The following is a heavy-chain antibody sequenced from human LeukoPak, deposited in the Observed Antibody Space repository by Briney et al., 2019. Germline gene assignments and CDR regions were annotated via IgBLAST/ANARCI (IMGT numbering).Heavy chain of an antibody. CDR1: GGSFSSYY. J-gene: IGHJ4*02. D-gene: IGHD3-22*01. V-gene: IGHV4-34*01. CDR3: ARTYSSGYYYDY. CDR2: INHSGST. Sequence: SESLSLTCAVYGGSFSSYYWSWIRQPPGKGLEWVGEINHSGSTNYNPSLKSRVTISVDTSKNQFSLKLSSVTAADTAVYYCARTYSSGYYYDYWGQGTLVTVSS.